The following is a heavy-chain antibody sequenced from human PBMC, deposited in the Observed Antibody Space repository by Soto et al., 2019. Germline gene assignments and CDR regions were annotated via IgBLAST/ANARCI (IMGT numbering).Heavy chain of an antibody. CDR3: AIIATSGGGDAFDI. Sequence: QVQLVESGGGVVQPGRSLRLSCAASGFTFSNYAMHWVRQAPGKGLEWVAAILSDEINKYSADSVKGRFTISRDNSKNTLYRKMSILRTEETVVYYCAIIATSGGGDAFDIWGQGTMVTVSS. CDR2: ILSDEINK. CDR1: GFTFSNYA. D-gene: IGHD3-16*01. J-gene: IGHJ3*02. V-gene: IGHV3-30-3*01.